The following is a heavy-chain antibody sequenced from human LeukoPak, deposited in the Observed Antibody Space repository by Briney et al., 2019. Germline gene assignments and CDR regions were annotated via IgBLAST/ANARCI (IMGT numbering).Heavy chain of an antibody. Sequence: SETLSLTCLVSGYSISSGYHWGWIRQPPGKGLDWIGSIYRSGITYYNPSLKSRVTISVDTSKNQFSLKLNSVTAADTAVYYCARTSWVAAYLSGNYYYYYYMDVWGKGTTVTVSS. D-gene: IGHD2-15*01. CDR1: GYSISSGYH. V-gene: IGHV4-38-2*01. CDR2: IYRSGIT. J-gene: IGHJ6*03. CDR3: ARTSWVAAYLSGNYYYYYYMDV.